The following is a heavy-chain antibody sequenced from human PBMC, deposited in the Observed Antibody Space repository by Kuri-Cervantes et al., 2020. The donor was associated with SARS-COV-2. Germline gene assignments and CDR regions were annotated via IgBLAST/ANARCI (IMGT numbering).Heavy chain of an antibody. V-gene: IGHV3-30*03. J-gene: IGHJ2*01. CDR1: GFTFSSYG. CDR2: ISYDGSNK. CDR3: ARVCSSTSCYRGRCIVSWYFDL. Sequence: GGSLRLSCAASGFTFSSYGMHWVRQAPGKGLEWVAVISYDGSNKYYADSVKGRFTISRDNSKNTLYLQMNSLRAEDTAVYYCARVCSSTSCYRGRCIVSWYFDLWGRGTLVTVSS. D-gene: IGHD2-2*02.